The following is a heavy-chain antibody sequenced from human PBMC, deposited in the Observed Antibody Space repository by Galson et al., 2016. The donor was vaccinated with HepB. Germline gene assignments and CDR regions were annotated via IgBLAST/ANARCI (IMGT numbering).Heavy chain of an antibody. D-gene: IGHD5/OR15-5a*01. Sequence: QSGAEVKKPGESLKISCKASGYSFTSYWIAWVRQMPGKGLEYMGIIYPGVSDTTYSPSFQGGQVTFSVDKSISTAYLQWNSLKASDTAMFYCARLSVDGFANWGQGTLVTVSS. CDR2: IYPGVSDT. CDR3: ARLSVDGFAN. V-gene: IGHV5-51*01. J-gene: IGHJ4*02. CDR1: GYSFTSYW.